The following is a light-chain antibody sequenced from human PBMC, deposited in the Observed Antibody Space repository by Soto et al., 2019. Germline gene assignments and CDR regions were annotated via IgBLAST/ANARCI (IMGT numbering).Light chain of an antibody. V-gene: IGKV3-20*01. CDR3: QQYGSSPWT. J-gene: IGKJ1*01. CDR1: QSVSSSY. Sequence: EIVLTQSPGTLSLSPGERATLSCRASQSVSSSYLAWYQQKPGQAPRPLIYGASSRAIGIPDRFSGSGSGTDFTLTISRLEPEDFAMYYCQQYGSSPWTFGQGTKVEIE. CDR2: GAS.